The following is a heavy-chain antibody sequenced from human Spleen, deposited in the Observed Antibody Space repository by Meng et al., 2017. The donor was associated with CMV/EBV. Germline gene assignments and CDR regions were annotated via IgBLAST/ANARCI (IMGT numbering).Heavy chain of an antibody. J-gene: IGHJ4*02. D-gene: IGHD2-21*01. Sequence: QRQESGPSLVGPSQPLSLPCTAPGGSMSSGNYYWSWTRQPPGKGLEWIGYIHHSGSAYYNPSLKSRVSISVDTSKNQFSLNLNSMTAADTAVYYCASFDHIPRRNYFDYWGQGTLVTVSS. V-gene: IGHV4-30-4*01. CDR3: ASFDHIPRRNYFDY. CDR2: IHHSGSA. CDR1: GGSMSSGNYY.